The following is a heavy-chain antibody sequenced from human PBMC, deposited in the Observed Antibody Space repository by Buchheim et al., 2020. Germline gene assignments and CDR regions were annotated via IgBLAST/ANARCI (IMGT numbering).Heavy chain of an antibody. V-gene: IGHV4-34*01. CDR2: INHSGST. D-gene: IGHD5-18*01. J-gene: IGHJ5*02. CDR1: GGSFSGYY. Sequence: QVQLQQWGAGLLKPSETLSLTCAVYGGSFSGYYWSWIRQPPGKGLEWIGEINHSGSTNYNPSLKSRVTISVDTSKNQFSLQLSSVTAADTAVYYCARGPWIQLWSHYWFDPWGQGTL. CDR3: ARGPWIQLWSHYWFDP.